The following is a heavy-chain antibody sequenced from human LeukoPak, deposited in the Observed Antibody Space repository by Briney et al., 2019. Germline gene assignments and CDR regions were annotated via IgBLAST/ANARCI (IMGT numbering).Heavy chain of an antibody. V-gene: IGHV4-38-2*02. CDR2: IYHSGST. D-gene: IGHD4-23*01. J-gene: IGHJ4*02. CDR1: GYSISSGYY. Sequence: PSETLSLTCTVSGYSISSGYYWGWIRQSPGKGLEWIGSIYHSGSTYYNPSLKSRVTISVDTSKNQFSLKLSSVTAADTAVYYCARTRAYGGRPDYWGQGTLVTVSS. CDR3: ARTRAYGGRPDY.